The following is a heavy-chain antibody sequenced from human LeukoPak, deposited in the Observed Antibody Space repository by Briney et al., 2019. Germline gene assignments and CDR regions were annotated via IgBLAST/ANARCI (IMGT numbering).Heavy chain of an antibody. D-gene: IGHD6-13*01. CDR1: GGSISSYY. V-gene: IGHV4-4*07. J-gene: IGHJ5*02. Sequence: PSETLSLTCTVSGGSISSYYWSWIRQPAGKGLEWIGRIYTSGSTNYNPSLKSRVTMSVDTSKNQFSLKLSSVTAADTAVYYCARQPRFSSSWYRGNVWFDPWGQGTLVTVSS. CDR2: IYTSGST. CDR3: ARQPRFSSSWYRGNVWFDP.